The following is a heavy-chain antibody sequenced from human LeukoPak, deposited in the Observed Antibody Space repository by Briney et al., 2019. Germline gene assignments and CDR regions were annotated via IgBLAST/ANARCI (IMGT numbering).Heavy chain of an antibody. V-gene: IGHV3-30*03. CDR2: ISYDGSNK. J-gene: IGHJ4*02. D-gene: IGHD3-9*01. CDR3: ASLRVRYFDWLFSGSYYFDY. CDR1: GFTFSSYG. Sequence: GGSLRLSCAASGFTFSSYGMHWVRQAPGKGLEWVAVISYDGSNKYYADSVKGRFTISRGNSKNTLYLQMNSLRAEDTAVYYCASLRVRYFDWLFSGSYYFDYWGQGTLVTVSS.